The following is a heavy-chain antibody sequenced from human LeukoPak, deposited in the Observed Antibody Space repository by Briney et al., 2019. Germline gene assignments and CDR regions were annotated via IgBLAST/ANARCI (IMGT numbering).Heavy chain of an antibody. CDR3: ARDLDIVATDPLGG. CDR2: ISSSSSTI. CDR1: GFTFSSYS. D-gene: IGHD5-12*01. V-gene: IGHV3-48*01. Sequence: GGSLRLSCAASGFTFSSYSMNWVRQAPGKGLEWVSYISSSSSTIYYADSVKRRFTISRDNAKNSLYLQMNSLRAEDTAVYYCARDLDIVATDPLGGWGQGTLVTVSS. J-gene: IGHJ4*02.